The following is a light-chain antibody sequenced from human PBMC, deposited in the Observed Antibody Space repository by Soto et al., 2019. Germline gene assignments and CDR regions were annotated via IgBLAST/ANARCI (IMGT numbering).Light chain of an antibody. CDR1: SSDVGGYNY. CDR3: SSYTSSSTL. V-gene: IGLV2-14*01. CDR2: EVS. Sequence: QSVLTQPASVSGSPGQSITISCTGTSSDVGGYNYVSWYQQHPGKAPKLMIYEVSNRPSGVSNRFSGSKSGNTASLTISGLQADDEAAYYCSSYTSSSTLFGGGTKLTVL. J-gene: IGLJ3*02.